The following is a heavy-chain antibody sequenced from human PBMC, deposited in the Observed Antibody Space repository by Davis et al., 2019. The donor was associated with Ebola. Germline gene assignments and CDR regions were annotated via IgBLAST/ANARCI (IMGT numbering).Heavy chain of an antibody. V-gene: IGHV3-7*01. CDR2: INQDGSEK. J-gene: IGHJ6*04. D-gene: IGHD3-10*01. CDR3: AKDRGAAVGYGMDV. CDR1: GFTFSSYW. Sequence: GGSLRLSCAASGFTFSSYWMSWVRQAPGKGLEWVANINQDGSEKNYVDSVKGRFTISRDNAENSLYLQMNSLRVEDTAVYYCAKDRGAAVGYGMDVWGKGTTVTVSS.